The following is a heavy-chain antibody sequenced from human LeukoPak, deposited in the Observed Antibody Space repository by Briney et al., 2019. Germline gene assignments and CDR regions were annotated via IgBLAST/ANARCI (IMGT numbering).Heavy chain of an antibody. CDR2: IKKDGSDK. CDR3: ARDQADYGDSFDY. V-gene: IGHV3-7*01. CDR1: GFTFSNYW. D-gene: IGHD4-17*01. J-gene: IGHJ4*02. Sequence: GALRLSCAASGFTFSNYWMTWVRQTPGKGLEWVANIKKDGSDKYYVDSVKGRFTISRDNAQNSPYLQMNSLRAEDTAVYYCARDQADYGDSFDYWGQGTLVTVSS.